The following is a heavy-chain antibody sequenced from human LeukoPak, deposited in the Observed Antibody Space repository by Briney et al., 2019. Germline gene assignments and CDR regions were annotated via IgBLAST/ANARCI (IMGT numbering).Heavy chain of an antibody. CDR3: ARIDLDYYYYGMDV. CDR2: IYSGGST. J-gene: IGHJ6*02. D-gene: IGHD3-22*01. CDR1: GFTVSSNY. V-gene: IGHV3-66*01. Sequence: GGSLRLSCAASGFTVSSNYMSWVRQAPGEGLEWVSVIYSGGSTYYADSVKGRFTISRDNSKNTLYLQMNSLRAEDTAVYYCARIDLDYYYYGMDVWGQGTTVTVSS.